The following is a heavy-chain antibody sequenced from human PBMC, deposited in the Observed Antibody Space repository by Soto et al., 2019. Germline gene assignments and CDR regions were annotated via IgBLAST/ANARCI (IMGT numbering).Heavy chain of an antibody. D-gene: IGHD2-8*01. J-gene: IGHJ4*02. CDR1: GGSISSYY. CDR3: ARTYGGYYEY. CDR2: IYYSGGT. Sequence: QVQLQESGPGLVKPSETLSLTCTVSGGSISSYYWSWIRQPPGKGLEWIGYIYYSGGTTYNPSLKSRVTISVDTSKNQFSLKLRSVTAADTAVYYCARTYGGYYEYWGQGTLVTVSS. V-gene: IGHV4-59*01.